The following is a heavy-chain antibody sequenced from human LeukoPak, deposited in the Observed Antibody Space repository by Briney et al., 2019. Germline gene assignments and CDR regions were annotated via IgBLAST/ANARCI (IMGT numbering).Heavy chain of an antibody. Sequence: SVKVSCKASGDTFSSYAISWVRQAPGQGLEWMGGIIPIFGTANYAQKFQGRVTITADESTSTAYMELSSLRSEDTAVYYCARGPGCSGGSCPFNYWGQGTLVTVSS. V-gene: IGHV1-69*01. CDR2: IIPIFGTA. J-gene: IGHJ4*02. D-gene: IGHD2-15*01. CDR1: GDTFSSYA. CDR3: ARGPGCSGGSCPFNY.